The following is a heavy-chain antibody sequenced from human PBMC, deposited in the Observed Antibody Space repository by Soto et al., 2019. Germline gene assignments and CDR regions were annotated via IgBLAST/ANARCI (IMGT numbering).Heavy chain of an antibody. CDR3: AREGDCSGGSCIG. J-gene: IGHJ4*02. CDR1: GGTFSSYT. Sequence: QVQLVQSGAAVKKPGSSVNVSCKASGGTFSSYTISWVRQAPGQGLEWRGRIIPLHGIANYAQKFQGRVTITADKSTSTAYMTLFSLRSEDTAVYYCAREGDCSGGSCIGWVQGTLVTVSS. V-gene: IGHV1-69*08. CDR2: IIPLHGIA. D-gene: IGHD2-15*01.